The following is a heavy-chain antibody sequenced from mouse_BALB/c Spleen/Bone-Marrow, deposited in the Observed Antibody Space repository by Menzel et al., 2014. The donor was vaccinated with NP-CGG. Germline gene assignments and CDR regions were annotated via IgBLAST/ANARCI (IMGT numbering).Heavy chain of an antibody. D-gene: IGHD2-2*01. CDR2: INPSNGGA. J-gene: IGHJ3*01. V-gene: IGHV1S81*02. CDR1: GYTFTSYY. Sequence: QVQLQQPGAELVKPGASVKLSCKASGYTFTSYYMYWVKRRPGQGLEWIGEINPSNGGADFNEKFKIKATLTVDKSSSTAYMQLSSLTSEDSAVYYCTTSRGYNWFAYWGQGTLVTVSA. CDR3: TTSRGYNWFAY.